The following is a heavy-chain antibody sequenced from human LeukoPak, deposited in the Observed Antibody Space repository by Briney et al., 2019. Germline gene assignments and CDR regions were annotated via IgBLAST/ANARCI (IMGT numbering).Heavy chain of an antibody. CDR2: ISISSSSI. Sequence: GGSLRLSCAASGFTFSSYSMNWVRQAPGKGLEWVSSISISSSSIYYADSVKGRFTISRDNAKNSLYLQMNSLRAEDTAVYYCAKVPYDSSGYYYFDYWGQGTLVTVSS. D-gene: IGHD3-22*01. CDR1: GFTFSSYS. J-gene: IGHJ4*02. CDR3: AKVPYDSSGYYYFDY. V-gene: IGHV3-21*04.